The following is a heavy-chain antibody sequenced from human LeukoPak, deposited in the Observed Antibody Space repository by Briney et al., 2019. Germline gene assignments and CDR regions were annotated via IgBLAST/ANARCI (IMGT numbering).Heavy chain of an antibody. CDR1: GFTFTNYW. CDR3: ARDRLRGSFDY. Sequence: PGGSLRLSCAASGFTFTNYWMGWVRQAPGKGLEWVANINQDGSQKYYVDSVKGRFTISRDNAKNSLYLQMNSLRAEDTAVYYCARDRLRGSFDYWGQGTLVTVSS. J-gene: IGHJ4*02. V-gene: IGHV3-7*01. CDR2: INQDGSQK. D-gene: IGHD1-26*01.